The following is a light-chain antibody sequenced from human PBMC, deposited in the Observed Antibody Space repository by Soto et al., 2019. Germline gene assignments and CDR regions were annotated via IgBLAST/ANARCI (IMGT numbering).Light chain of an antibody. Sequence: ESGLTQSPGTLSVSTGDRATLSCRASESVASNYLAWYQQKPGQAPRLLIYGASSRATGIPDRFSGIGSGTDFTLTITRLQPEDFAVYYCQQYGRSLWTSGQGTKVDI. CDR2: GAS. V-gene: IGKV3-20*01. J-gene: IGKJ1*01. CDR1: ESVASNY. CDR3: QQYGRSLWT.